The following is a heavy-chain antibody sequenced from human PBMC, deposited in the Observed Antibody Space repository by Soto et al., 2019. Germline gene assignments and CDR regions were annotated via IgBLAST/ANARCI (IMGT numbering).Heavy chain of an antibody. V-gene: IGHV3-9*01. Sequence: GGSLRLSCAASGFSFDEYGMHWVRQAPGKGLEWVSGISWNSGTIGYADSVKGRFSISRDNAKKSLYLQMNSLRAEDRALYYCAKSKGGTANGMDVWGQGTTVTVSS. CDR2: ISWNSGTI. J-gene: IGHJ6*02. CDR3: AKSKGGTANGMDV. D-gene: IGHD2-21*02. CDR1: GFSFDEYG.